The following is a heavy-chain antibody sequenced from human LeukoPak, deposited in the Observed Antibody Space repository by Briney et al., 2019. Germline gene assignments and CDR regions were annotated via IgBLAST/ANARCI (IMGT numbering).Heavy chain of an antibody. CDR3: ARLNKPGWFDP. J-gene: IGHJ5*02. V-gene: IGHV3-21*01. Sequence: SVKGRFTISRDNAKNSLYLQMNSLRAEDTAVYYCARLNKPGWFDPWGQGTLVTVSS. D-gene: IGHD1-14*01.